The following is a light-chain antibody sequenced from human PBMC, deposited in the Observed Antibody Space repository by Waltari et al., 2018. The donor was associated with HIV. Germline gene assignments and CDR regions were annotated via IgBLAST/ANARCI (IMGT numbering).Light chain of an antibody. V-gene: IGKV3-20*01. CDR2: GAS. Sequence: EIVLTQSPGTLSLSPGERATLSCRASQSVSSSYLAWYQQKPGQAPRLLIYGASSRATGIPDRFSGSGSGTDFTLTISRLDPEDFAVYYCHQYGSSPRTFGQGTKLEIK. J-gene: IGKJ2*02. CDR3: HQYGSSPRT. CDR1: QSVSSSY.